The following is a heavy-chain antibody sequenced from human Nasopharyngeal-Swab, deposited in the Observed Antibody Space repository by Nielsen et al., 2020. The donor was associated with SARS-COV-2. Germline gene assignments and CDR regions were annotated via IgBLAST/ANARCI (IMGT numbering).Heavy chain of an antibody. J-gene: IGHJ4*02. Sequence: WVRQAPGQELEWMGRINPNSGGTNYAQKFLGRVTLTRDTSRSTGIMELSGLQSDDTAVYFCSRIPRVGGYSYGYDYWGQGTLVTVSS. D-gene: IGHD5-18*01. CDR3: SRIPRVGGYSYGYDY. CDR2: INPNSGGT. V-gene: IGHV1-2*06.